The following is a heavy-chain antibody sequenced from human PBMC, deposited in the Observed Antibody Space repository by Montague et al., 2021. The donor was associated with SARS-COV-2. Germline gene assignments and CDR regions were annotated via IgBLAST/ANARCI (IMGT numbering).Heavy chain of an antibody. J-gene: IGHJ4*02. D-gene: IGHD6-13*01. CDR1: DDSSSSSTYY. CDR3: ARDHYHSSWFKY. CDR2: ISYSGST. Sequence: SETLSLTCTVSDDSSSSSTYYWGWIRQPPGKGLEWIGTISYSGSTYHNPSLHSRVAISVDTSKKRFSLRLTSVTAADTAVYFCARDHYHSSWFKYWGPGTLVTVSS. V-gene: IGHV4-39*07.